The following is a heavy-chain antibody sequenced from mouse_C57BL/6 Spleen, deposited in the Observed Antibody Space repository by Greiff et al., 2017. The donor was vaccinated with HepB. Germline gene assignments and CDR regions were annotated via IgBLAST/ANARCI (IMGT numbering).Heavy chain of an antibody. CDR3: ARRYGNYMAWFAY. J-gene: IGHJ3*01. V-gene: IGHV1-18*01. CDR2: INPNNGGT. CDR1: GYTFTDYN. D-gene: IGHD2-1*01. Sequence: EVKLMESGPELVKPGASVKIPCKASGYTFTDYNMDWVKQSHGKSLEWIGDINPNNGGTIYNQKFKGKATLTVDKSSSTAYMELRSLTSEDTAVYYCARRYGNYMAWFAYWGQGTLVTVSA.